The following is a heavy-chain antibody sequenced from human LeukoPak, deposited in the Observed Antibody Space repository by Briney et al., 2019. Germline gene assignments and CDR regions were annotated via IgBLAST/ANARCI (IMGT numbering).Heavy chain of an antibody. Sequence: GSLRLSCAASGFAFSSYGMHWVRPAPGKGREWVGVISDDGRRKDYADSVKGRFTISRDNSKDTLYLQMNSLRAEDTAVYYCAKRPSDYGDYVSYFDYWGQGTLVTVSS. CDR3: AKRPSDYGDYVSYFDY. J-gene: IGHJ4*02. V-gene: IGHV3-30*18. D-gene: IGHD4-17*01. CDR1: GFAFSSYG. CDR2: ISDDGRRK.